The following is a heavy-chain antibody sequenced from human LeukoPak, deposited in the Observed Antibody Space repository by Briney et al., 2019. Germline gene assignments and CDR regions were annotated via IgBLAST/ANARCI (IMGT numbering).Heavy chain of an antibody. CDR2: IYHSGST. CDR1: GYSISSGYY. CDR3: ARWNRMIDY. D-gene: IGHD1-1*01. Sequence: SETLSLTCTVSGYSISSGYYWGWIRQPPGKGLEWIGYIYHSGSTYYNPSLKSRVTISVDTSKNQFSLKLSSVTAADTAVYYCARWNRMIDYWGQGTLVTVSS. J-gene: IGHJ4*02. V-gene: IGHV4-38-2*02.